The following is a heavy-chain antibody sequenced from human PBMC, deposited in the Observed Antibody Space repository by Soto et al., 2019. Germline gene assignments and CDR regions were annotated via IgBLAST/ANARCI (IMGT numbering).Heavy chain of an antibody. CDR1: GYTFTGYY. D-gene: IGHD1-26*01. CDR2: INPNSGDT. V-gene: IGHV1-2*02. J-gene: IGHJ6*02. CDR3: AKGGAIVAAGTRVYLYNAMDV. Sequence: ASVKVSCKASGYTFTGYYVHWVREAPGQGLEWMGWINPNSGDTYLAQRFQGRVTMNRDTSIGTAYMELRGLTSDDTAEYYCAKGGAIVAAGTRVYLYNAMDVWGQGTTVTVSS.